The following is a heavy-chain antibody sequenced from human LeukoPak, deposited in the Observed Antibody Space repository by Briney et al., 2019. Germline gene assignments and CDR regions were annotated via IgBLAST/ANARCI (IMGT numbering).Heavy chain of an antibody. Sequence: GGSLRLSCAASGFTFSSYAMSWVRQAPGKGLEWVSAISGSGGSTYYADSVKGRFTISRDNSKNTLYLQMNSLRAEDTAVYYCAKTQGSTEYYSNYYYGMDAWGQGTTVTVSS. CDR2: ISGSGGST. CDR1: GFTFSSYA. J-gene: IGHJ6*02. CDR3: AKTQGSTEYYSNYYYGMDA. D-gene: IGHD3-10*01. V-gene: IGHV3-23*01.